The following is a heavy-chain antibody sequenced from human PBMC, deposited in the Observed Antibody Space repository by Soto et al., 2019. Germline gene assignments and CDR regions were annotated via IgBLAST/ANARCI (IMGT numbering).Heavy chain of an antibody. D-gene: IGHD6-13*01. V-gene: IGHV1-58*01. J-gene: IGHJ4*02. CDR3: AADPLPGIAAAGTPSLAY. CDR1: GFTFTSSA. CDR2: IVVGSGNT. Sequence: GASVKVSCKASGFTFTSSAVQWVRQARGQRLEWIGWIVVGSGNTNYAQKFQERVTITRDMSTSTAYMELSSLRSEDTAVYYCAADPLPGIAAAGTPSLAYWVQGTLVTVSS.